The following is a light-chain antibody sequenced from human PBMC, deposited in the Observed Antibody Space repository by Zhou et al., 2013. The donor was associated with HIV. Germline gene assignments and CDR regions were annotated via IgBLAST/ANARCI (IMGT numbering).Light chain of an antibody. CDR2: DAS. V-gene: IGKV3-11*01. CDR3: QQYAGSPIT. Sequence: EIVLTQSPATLSLSPGERATLSCRASQSVSSYLAWFQQKPGQAPRLLIYDASNRATGIPARFSGSGSGTDFTLTISRLEPEDFAVYYCQQYAGSPITFGQGTRLEIK. CDR1: QSVSSY. J-gene: IGKJ5*01.